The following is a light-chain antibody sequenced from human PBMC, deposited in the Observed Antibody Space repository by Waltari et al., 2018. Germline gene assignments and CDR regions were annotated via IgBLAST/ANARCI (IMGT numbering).Light chain of an antibody. V-gene: IGKV4-1*01. J-gene: IGKJ4*01. CDR2: WAS. CDR1: QSVLFDSNNKNY. CDR3: QQYYNLPLT. Sequence: DFVMTQSPDSLAVSLGERATINCKSSQSVLFDSNNKNYLAWYQQKPGQSPKALIYWASPRESGVPDRFSGSGSGTEFTLTISSLQAEDVAIYYCQQYYNLPLTFGGGTKVEIK.